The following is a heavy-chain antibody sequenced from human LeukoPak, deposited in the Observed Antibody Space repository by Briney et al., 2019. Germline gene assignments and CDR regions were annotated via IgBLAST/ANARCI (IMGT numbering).Heavy chain of an antibody. D-gene: IGHD3-3*01. V-gene: IGHV3-49*04. Sequence: GRSLTLSCAASGFTFSSYAMHWGRQAPGEGREWVGFIRSKAYGGTTEYAASVKRRLTTSRDDTKSIAYLQKNSLKTEDTAVYYCTRDSSRATYYDCWSALDAFDIWGQGTMVTVSS. J-gene: IGHJ3*02. CDR2: IRSKAYGGTT. CDR3: TRDSSRATYYDCWSALDAFDI. CDR1: GFTFSSYA.